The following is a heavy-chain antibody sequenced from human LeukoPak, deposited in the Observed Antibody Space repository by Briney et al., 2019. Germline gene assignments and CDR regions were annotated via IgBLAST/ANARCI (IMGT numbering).Heavy chain of an antibody. CDR2: MNPNSGNT. CDR1: GYTFTSYD. CDR3: AVVPAAVPPHYYYMDV. V-gene: IGHV1-8*03. Sequence: GASVKVSCKASGYTFTSYDINWVRQATGQGLEWMGWMNPNSGNTGYAQKFQGRVTITRNTSISTAYMELSSLRSEDTAVYYCAVVPAAVPPHYYYMDVWGKGTTVTVSS. J-gene: IGHJ6*03. D-gene: IGHD2-2*01.